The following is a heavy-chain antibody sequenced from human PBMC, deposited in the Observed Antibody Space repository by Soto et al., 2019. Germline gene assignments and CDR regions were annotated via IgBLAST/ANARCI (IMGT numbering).Heavy chain of an antibody. CDR1: GYTFTGYY. V-gene: IGHV1-2*02. CDR3: AXGGAIVAAGTRVYLYNAMDV. D-gene: IGHD1-26*01. Sequence: ASVKVSCKASGYTFTGYYVHWVRQAPGQGLEWMGWINPNSGDTYFAQRFQGRVTMNRDTSIGTAYMELRGLTSDDTAEYYCAXGGAIVAAGTRVYLYNAMDVWGQGTTVTASS. CDR2: INPNSGDT. J-gene: IGHJ6*02.